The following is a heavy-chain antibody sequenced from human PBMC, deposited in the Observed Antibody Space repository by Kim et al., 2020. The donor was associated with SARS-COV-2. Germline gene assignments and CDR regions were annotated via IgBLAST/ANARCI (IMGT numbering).Heavy chain of an antibody. CDR2: INHSGST. D-gene: IGHD2-15*01. V-gene: IGHV4-34*01. CDR3: ARGLVAATKFDY. Sequence: SETLSLTCAVYGGSFSGYYWSWIRQPPGKGLEWIGEINHSGSTNYNPSLKSRVTISVDTSNNQFSLKLSSVTAADTAVYYCARGLVAATKFDYWGQGTLVTVSS. CDR1: GGSFSGYY. J-gene: IGHJ4*02.